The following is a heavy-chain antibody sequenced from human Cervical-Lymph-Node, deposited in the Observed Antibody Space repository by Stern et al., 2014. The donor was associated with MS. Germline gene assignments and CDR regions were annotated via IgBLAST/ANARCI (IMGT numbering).Heavy chain of an antibody. CDR2: FDTGNDET. D-gene: IGHD3-16*01. Sequence: QVQLEQSGAEVKKPGVSVKVSCKVSGYSLSEISMHWVRQAPGKGLECMGCFDTGNDETVYAQHFQGRLTMTEEQCKEPALMALRSLRSDDTDFYYCAEGGGTIDIWGQGTPVIVSS. J-gene: IGHJ3*02. CDR1: GYSLSEIS. V-gene: IGHV1-24*01. CDR3: AEGGGTIDI.